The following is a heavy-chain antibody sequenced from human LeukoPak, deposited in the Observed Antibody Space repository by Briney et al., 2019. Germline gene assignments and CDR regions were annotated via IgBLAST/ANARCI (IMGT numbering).Heavy chain of an antibody. CDR1: GFTVSSNY. CDR2: IYSGGST. Sequence: GGSLRLSCAASGFTVSSNYMSWVRQAPGKGLEWVSVIYSGGSTYYADSVKGRFTISRDNSKNTLYLQMNSLRAEDTAVYYCAKDQAYGSGSYSDFDYWGQGTLVTVSS. V-gene: IGHV3-53*01. CDR3: AKDQAYGSGSYSDFDY. J-gene: IGHJ4*02. D-gene: IGHD3-10*01.